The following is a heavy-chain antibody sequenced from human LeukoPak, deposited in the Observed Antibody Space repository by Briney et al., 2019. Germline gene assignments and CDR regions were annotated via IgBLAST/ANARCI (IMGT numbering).Heavy chain of an antibody. CDR3: ARGPNWFDP. CDR2: IIPIFGTA. V-gene: IGHV1-69*06. J-gene: IGHJ5*02. Sequence: AASVKVSCQASGGTFSSYAISWVRQAPGQGLEWMGGIIPIFGTANYAQKFQGRVTITADKSTSTAYMELSSLRSEDTAVYYCARGPNWFDPWGQGTLVTVSS. CDR1: GGTFSSYA.